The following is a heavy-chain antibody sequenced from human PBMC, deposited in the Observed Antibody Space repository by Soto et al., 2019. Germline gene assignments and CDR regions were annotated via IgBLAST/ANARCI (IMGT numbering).Heavy chain of an antibody. CDR1: GFTFSSYS. J-gene: IGHJ6*02. D-gene: IGHD2-2*01. CDR2: ISSSSSTI. Sequence: GGSLRLSCAASGFTFSSYSMNWVRQAPGKGLEWVSYISSSSSTIYYADSVKGRFTISRDNAKNSLYLEMNSLRDKDTAVYYCARADCSSTSCWEVYGVDYYYYGMDVWGQGTTVTVSS. CDR3: ARADCSSTSCWEVYGVDYYYYGMDV. V-gene: IGHV3-48*02.